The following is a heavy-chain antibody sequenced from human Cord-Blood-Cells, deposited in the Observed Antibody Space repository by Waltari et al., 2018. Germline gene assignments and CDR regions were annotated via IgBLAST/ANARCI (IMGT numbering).Heavy chain of an antibody. J-gene: IGHJ6*03. CDR3: ARSLEGDMDV. V-gene: IGHV3-30*04. CDR1: GFTFSSYA. CDR2: ISYDGSNK. Sequence: QVQLVESGGGVVQPGRSLRLSCAASGFTFSSYAMHWVRQAPGQGLEWVAVISYDGSNKYYADSVKGRFTISRDNSKNTLYLQMNSLRAEDTAVYYCARSLEGDMDVWGKGTTVTVSS. D-gene: IGHD3-3*01.